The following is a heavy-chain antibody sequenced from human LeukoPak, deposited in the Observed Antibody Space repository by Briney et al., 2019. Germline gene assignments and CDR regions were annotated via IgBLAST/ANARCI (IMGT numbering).Heavy chain of an antibody. CDR2: IWYDGSNK. J-gene: IGHJ6*02. V-gene: IGHV3-33*01. CDR3: ARDETGYSSGWYGGYYYYGMDV. Sequence: GGSLRLSCAASGFTFSSYGMHWVRQAPGKGLEWVAVIWYDGSNKYYADSVKGRITISRDNSKNTLYLQMNSLRAEDTAVYYCARDETGYSSGWYGGYYYYGMDVWGQGTTVTVSS. D-gene: IGHD6-19*01. CDR1: GFTFSSYG.